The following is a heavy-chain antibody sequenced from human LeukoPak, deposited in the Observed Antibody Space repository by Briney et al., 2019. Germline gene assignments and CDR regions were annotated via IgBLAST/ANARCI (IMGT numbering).Heavy chain of an antibody. D-gene: IGHD6-6*01. CDR2: ISYDGSNK. V-gene: IGHV3-30*18. CDR1: GFTFSSYG. Sequence: GGSLRLSCAASGFTFSSYGMHWVRQAPGKGLEWVAVISYDGSNKYYADCVKGRFTISRDNSKNTLYLQMNSLRAEDTAVYYCAKDQGSSFLDYWGQGTPVTVSS. CDR3: AKDQGSSFLDY. J-gene: IGHJ4*02.